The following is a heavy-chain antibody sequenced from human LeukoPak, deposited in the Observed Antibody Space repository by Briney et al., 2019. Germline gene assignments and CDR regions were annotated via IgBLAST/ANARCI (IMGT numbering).Heavy chain of an antibody. J-gene: IGHJ4*02. Sequence: GGSLRLSCAASGFTFSSYEMNWVRQAPGKGLDWVSYISSSGSTIYYADSVKGRFTISRDNAKNSLYLQINSLKAEDTAVYYCASYVYGSGSYYNGGSDFDYWGQGTLVTVSS. CDR2: ISSSGSTI. D-gene: IGHD3-10*01. CDR1: GFTFSSYE. CDR3: ASYVYGSGSYYNGGSDFDY. V-gene: IGHV3-48*03.